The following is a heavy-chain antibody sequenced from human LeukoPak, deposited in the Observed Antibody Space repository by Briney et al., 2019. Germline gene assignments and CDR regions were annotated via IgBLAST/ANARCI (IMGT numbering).Heavy chain of an antibody. CDR3: ARDLEHGYDYYFDY. J-gene: IGHJ4*02. Sequence: ASVKISCKASGYTFTDYYIHWVRQAPGQGLEWMGRINPNSGGTNYAQIFQGRVTMTRDTSITTAYMELRILKSDDTAVYYCARDLEHGYDYYFDYWGQGTLVTVSS. CDR1: GYTFTDYY. D-gene: IGHD5-12*01. CDR2: INPNSGGT. V-gene: IGHV1-2*06.